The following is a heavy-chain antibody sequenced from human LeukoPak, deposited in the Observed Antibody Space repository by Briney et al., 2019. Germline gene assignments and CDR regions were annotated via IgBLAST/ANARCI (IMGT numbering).Heavy chain of an antibody. CDR2: IRSKANSYAT. CDR1: GFTFSGSA. CDR3: TTAGVGATIYYYYYYMDV. Sequence: PGGSLRLSCAASGFTFSGSAMHWVRQASGKGLEWVGRIRSKANSYATAYAASVKGRFTISRDDSKNTAYLQMNSLKTEDTAVYYCTTAGVGATIYYYYYYMDVWGKGTTVTVSS. V-gene: IGHV3-73*01. J-gene: IGHJ6*03. D-gene: IGHD1-26*01.